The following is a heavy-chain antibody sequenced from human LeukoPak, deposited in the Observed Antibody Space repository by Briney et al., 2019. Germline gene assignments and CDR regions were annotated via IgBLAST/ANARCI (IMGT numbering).Heavy chain of an antibody. V-gene: IGHV4-59*12. CDR2: IYYSGST. CDR3: ARWSSGVEDYPQAHAFDI. D-gene: IGHD3-10*01. CDR1: GGSISSYY. J-gene: IGHJ3*02. Sequence: KASETLSLTCTVSGGSISSYYWNWIRQPPGKRLEWIGYIYYSGSTYYNPSLKSRVTISVDTSKNQFSLKLSSVTAADTAVYYCARWSSGVEDYPQAHAFDIWGQGTMVTVSS.